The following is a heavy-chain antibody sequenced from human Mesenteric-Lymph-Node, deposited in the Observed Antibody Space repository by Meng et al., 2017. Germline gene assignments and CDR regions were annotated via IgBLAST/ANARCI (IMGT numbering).Heavy chain of an antibody. Sequence: QVQVEQSGAEVKKPGTSVTVSCKASGLPFTGHHMHWVRQVPGQGFEWMGRINSNTGGTNYAQKFKGRFTVTGDYMELSSLTSDDTAVYYCARVPYNYDNGGYYYRWGQGALVTVSS. CDR3: ARVPYNYDNGGYYYR. D-gene: IGHD3-22*01. CDR1: GLPFTGHH. J-gene: IGHJ4*01. V-gene: IGHV1-2*06. CDR2: INSNTGGT.